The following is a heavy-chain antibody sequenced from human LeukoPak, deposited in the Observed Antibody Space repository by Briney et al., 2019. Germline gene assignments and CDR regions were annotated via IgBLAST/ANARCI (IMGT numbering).Heavy chain of an antibody. CDR1: GFTFSSYS. V-gene: IGHV3-21*01. D-gene: IGHD6-13*01. CDR3: ARRIAAAIFDY. J-gene: IGHJ4*02. Sequence: GGSLRLSCAASGFTFSSYSMNWVRRAPGKGLEWVSSISSSNSYIYYADSVKGRFTISRDNAKNSLYLQMNSLRAEDTAVYYCARRIAAAIFDYWGQGTLVTVSS. CDR2: ISSSNSYI.